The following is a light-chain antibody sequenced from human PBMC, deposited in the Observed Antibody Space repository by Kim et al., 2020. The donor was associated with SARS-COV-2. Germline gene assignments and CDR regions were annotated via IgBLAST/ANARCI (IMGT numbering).Light chain of an antibody. J-gene: IGLJ1*01. V-gene: IGLV3-1*01. Sequence: SVVTGETASITCSGDKLGDKYASWYQQKSGQSPVLVSYQDNKRPSGIPERFSGSNSGNTATLTISGTQAMDEADDYCQAWDSSTYVFGHGTKVTVL. CDR1: KLGDKY. CDR2: QDN. CDR3: QAWDSSTYV.